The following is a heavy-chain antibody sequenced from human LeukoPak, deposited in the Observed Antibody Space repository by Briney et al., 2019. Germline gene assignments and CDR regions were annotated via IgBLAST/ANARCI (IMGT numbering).Heavy chain of an antibody. D-gene: IGHD1-1*01. CDR2: MNPNSGNT. CDR1: VYTFTSYE. Sequence: GASVKVSCKASVYTFTSYEINGVRQATGQGLEGMGWMNPNSGNTGYAQKFQGRVTMTRNTSISTAYMELSSLRSEDTAVYYCARRGYNWNDLYYYYGMDVWGQGTTVTVSS. J-gene: IGHJ6*02. V-gene: IGHV1-8*01. CDR3: ARRGYNWNDLYYYYGMDV.